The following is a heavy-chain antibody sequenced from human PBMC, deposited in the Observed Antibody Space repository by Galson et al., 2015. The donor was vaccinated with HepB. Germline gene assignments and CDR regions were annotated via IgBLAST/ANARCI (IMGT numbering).Heavy chain of an antibody. CDR1: GGAITDYY. V-gene: IGHV4-59*01. D-gene: IGHD3-16*01. CDR3: ARGSWGGGV. CDR2: VYYSGTT. Sequence: ETLSLTCTVSGGAITDYYGSWIRQPPGKGLEWIGYVYYSGTTNYSPSLMNRATISVDTSKNQFSLSLKSVTAADTAVHYCARGSWGGGVWGQGIMVTVSS. J-gene: IGHJ4*02.